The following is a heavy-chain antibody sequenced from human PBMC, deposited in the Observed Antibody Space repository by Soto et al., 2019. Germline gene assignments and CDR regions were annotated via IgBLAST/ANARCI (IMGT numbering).Heavy chain of an antibody. V-gene: IGHV3-9*01. CDR3: ARSLGIARPFVFDY. CDR1: GFTFDDYA. J-gene: IGHJ4*02. D-gene: IGHD6-13*01. CDR2: ISWNSGSI. Sequence: GGSLRLSCAASGFTFDDYAMHWVRQAPGKGLEWVSGISWNSGSIGYADSVKGRFTISRDNAKNSLYLQMNSLRAEDTALYYCARSLGIARPFVFDYWGQGTQVTVSS.